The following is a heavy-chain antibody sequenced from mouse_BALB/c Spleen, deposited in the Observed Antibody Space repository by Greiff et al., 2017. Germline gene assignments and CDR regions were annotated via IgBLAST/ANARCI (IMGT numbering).Heavy chain of an antibody. CDR1: GFTFSSFG. J-gene: IGHJ1*01. V-gene: IGHV5-17*02. Sequence: EVQLVESGGGLVQPGGSRKLSCAASGFTFSSFGMHWVRQAPEKGLEWVAYISSGSSTIYYADTVKGRFTISRDNPKNTLFLQMTSLRSEDTAMYYCARERGLTWYFDVWGAGTTVTVSS. CDR3: ARERGLTWYFDV. CDR2: ISSGSSTI.